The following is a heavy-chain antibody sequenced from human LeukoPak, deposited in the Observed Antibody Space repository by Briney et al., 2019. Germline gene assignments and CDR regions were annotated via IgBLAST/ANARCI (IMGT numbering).Heavy chain of an antibody. CDR2: IYYSGST. CDR3: ARGVKAANLYYYYYYMDV. D-gene: IGHD2-15*01. CDR1: GGSISSYY. Sequence: PSETLSLTCTVSGGSISSYYWSWIRQPPGKGLEWIGYIYYSGSTNYNPSLKSRVTISVDTSKNQFSLKLSSVTAADTAVYYCARGVKAANLYYYYYYMDVWGKGTTVTVSS. J-gene: IGHJ6*03. V-gene: IGHV4-59*12.